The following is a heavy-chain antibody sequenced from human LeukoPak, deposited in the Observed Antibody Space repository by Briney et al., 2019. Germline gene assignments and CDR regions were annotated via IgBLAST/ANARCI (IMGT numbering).Heavy chain of an antibody. CDR2: ISSSSSYI. CDR3: ARDPGYKQLAPDAFDI. V-gene: IGHV3-21*01. Sequence: PGGSLRLSCAASGFTFSSYSMNWVRQAPGKGLEWVSSISSSSSYIYYADSVKGRFTISRDNAKHSLYLQINSLSAEDTAVYYCARDPGYKQLAPDAFDIWGQGTMVTVSS. J-gene: IGHJ3*02. D-gene: IGHD6-6*01. CDR1: GFTFSSYS.